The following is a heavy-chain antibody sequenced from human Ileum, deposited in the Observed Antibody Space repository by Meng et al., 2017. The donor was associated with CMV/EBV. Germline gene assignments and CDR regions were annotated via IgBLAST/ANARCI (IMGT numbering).Heavy chain of an antibody. CDR2: MYFSGIA. J-gene: IGHJ4*02. Sequence: SAPGLVKPAETLPLTCIPACVPISSGSPSWAWFRQPPGKRLEWIGSMYFSGIADYNPSLKSRVTISLHATQKQFSLRLTSVTAADSAVYFCARDLTNKWFYYWGQGTLVTVSS. V-gene: IGHV4-39*07. CDR1: CVPISSGSPS. CDR3: ARDLTNKWFYY. D-gene: IGHD1-26*01.